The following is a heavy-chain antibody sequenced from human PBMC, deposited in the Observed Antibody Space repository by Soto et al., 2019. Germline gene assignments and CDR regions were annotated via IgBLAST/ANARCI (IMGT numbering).Heavy chain of an antibody. V-gene: IGHV4-59*01. CDR2: IYYSGST. J-gene: IGHJ4*02. CDR3: ARTLSVFDY. CDR1: GGSISSYY. D-gene: IGHD3-3*01. Sequence: SETLSLTCTVSGGSISSYYWSWIRQPPGKGLEWIGYIYYSGSTNYNPSLKSRVTISVDTSKNQFSLKLSSVTAADTAVYYCARTLSVFDYWGQGTLVTVSS.